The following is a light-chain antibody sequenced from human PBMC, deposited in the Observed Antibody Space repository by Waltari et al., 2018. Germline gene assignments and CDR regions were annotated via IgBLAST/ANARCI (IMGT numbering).Light chain of an antibody. V-gene: IGKV3D-15*01. CDR3: QQYYEWPLT. CDR1: QSLSST. CDR2: GAS. J-gene: IGKJ4*01. Sequence: EIVMTQSPATLSVSPGECATLSCRLSQSLSSTLAWYQQKPGQPPRLLIYGASTRATATPARFSGSGSGTEFTLAISSLQSEDFAVYYCQQYYEWPLTFGGGTKVEIK.